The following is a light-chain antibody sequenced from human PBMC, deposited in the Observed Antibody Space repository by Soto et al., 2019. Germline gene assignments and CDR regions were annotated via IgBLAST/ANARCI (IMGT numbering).Light chain of an antibody. CDR3: QQYNNWPFA. CDR1: QSIGST. CDR2: DAS. J-gene: IGKJ3*01. V-gene: IGKV3-15*01. Sequence: EIVMTQSPATLSVSPGERATLSCRASQSIGSTLAWYQQKPGQAPRLLIYDASIRATGIPVRFSGSGSGTEFTLTIDSLQSEDFTVYYCQQYNNWPFAFGPGTKVDIK.